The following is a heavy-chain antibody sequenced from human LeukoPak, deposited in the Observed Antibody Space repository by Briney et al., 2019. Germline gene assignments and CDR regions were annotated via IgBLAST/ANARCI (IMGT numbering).Heavy chain of an antibody. CDR2: IWYDGSNK. CDR3: AKTGFQWGDYYYYMDV. CDR1: GFTFSSYG. Sequence: GGSLRLSCAASGFTFSSYGMHWVRQAPGKGLEWVAVIWYDGSNKYYADSVKGRFTISRDNSKNTLYLQMTSLRAEDTAVYSCAKTGFQWGDYYYYMDVWGEGTTVTVSS. V-gene: IGHV3-30*02. D-gene: IGHD1-14*01. J-gene: IGHJ6*03.